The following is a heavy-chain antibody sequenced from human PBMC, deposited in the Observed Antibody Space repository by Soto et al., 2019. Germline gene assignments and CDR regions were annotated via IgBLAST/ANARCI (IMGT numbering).Heavy chain of an antibody. Sequence: QVQLVQSGAEVKKPGASVKVSCKASGYTFTSYAMHWVRQAPGQRLEWMGWINAGNGNTKYSQKFQGRVTITRDTSASTAYMELSSLRSEDTDVYYCAREGTTGTTRRPTYYYYYMDVWGKGTTVTVSS. CDR1: GYTFTSYA. J-gene: IGHJ6*03. CDR2: INAGNGNT. CDR3: AREGTTGTTRRPTYYYYYMDV. V-gene: IGHV1-3*01. D-gene: IGHD1-1*01.